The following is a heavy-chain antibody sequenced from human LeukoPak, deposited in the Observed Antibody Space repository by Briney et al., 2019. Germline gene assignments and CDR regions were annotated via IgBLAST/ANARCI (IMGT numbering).Heavy chain of an antibody. CDR3: ARGWEDIVVVPAAMGLDP. CDR1: GGSLSGYY. CDR2: INHSGST. V-gene: IGHV4-34*01. D-gene: IGHD2-2*01. Sequence: SETLSLTCAVYGGSLSGYYWTWIRQPPGKGLEWIGEINHSGSTNYNPSLKSRVTISVDTSKNQFSLKLSSVTAADTAVYYCARGWEDIVVVPAAMGLDPWGQGTLVTVSS. J-gene: IGHJ5*02.